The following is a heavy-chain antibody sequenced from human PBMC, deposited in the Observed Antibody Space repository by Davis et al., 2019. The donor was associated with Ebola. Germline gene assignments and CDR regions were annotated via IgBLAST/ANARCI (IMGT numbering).Heavy chain of an antibody. CDR2: ISAFNSNT. J-gene: IGHJ4*02. Sequence: ASVKVSCKASGYTFASYGFSWLGQPPAQGLEWMCLISAFNSNTNYAQKLQGRVTMTTDTSTTPAYMELRSLTSDDTAVYYCARDLGTSVLDYWGQGTLVTVSS. CDR3: ARDLGTSVLDY. V-gene: IGHV1-18*01. CDR1: GYTFASYG. D-gene: IGHD4-11*01.